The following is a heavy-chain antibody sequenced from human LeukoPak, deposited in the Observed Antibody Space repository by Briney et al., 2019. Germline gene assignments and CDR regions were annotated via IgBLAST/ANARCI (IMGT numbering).Heavy chain of an antibody. J-gene: IGHJ5*02. Sequence: PGGSLRLSCAASGFTFSSYAMSWVRQAPGKGLEWVSGINWNGGSTGYADSVKGRFTISRDNAKNSLYLQMNSLRAEDTALYYCARDRSDFWSGYFIDPWGQGTLVTVSS. CDR2: INWNGGST. CDR1: GFTFSSYA. CDR3: ARDRSDFWSGYFIDP. V-gene: IGHV3-20*04. D-gene: IGHD3-3*01.